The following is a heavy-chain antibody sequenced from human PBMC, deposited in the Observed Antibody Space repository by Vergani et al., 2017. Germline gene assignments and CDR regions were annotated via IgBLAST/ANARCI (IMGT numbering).Heavy chain of an antibody. D-gene: IGHD3-22*01. Sequence: QVQLVQSGAEVKKPGSSVKVSCKASGGTFSSYAISWVRQAPGQGLEWMGGIIPIFGIANYAQKFQGRVTITADKSTSTAYMELSSLRSEDTAVYYCASPWDDSSGYYYPDLGSHYYYGMDVWGQGTTVTVSS. V-gene: IGHV1-69*17. CDR1: GGTFSSYA. CDR2: IIPIFGIA. CDR3: ASPWDDSSGYYYPDLGSHYYYGMDV. J-gene: IGHJ6*02.